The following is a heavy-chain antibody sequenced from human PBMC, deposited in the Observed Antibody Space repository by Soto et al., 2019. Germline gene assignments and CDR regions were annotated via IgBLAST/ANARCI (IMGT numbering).Heavy chain of an antibody. CDR1: GFTFSSYS. CDR3: ARAVLPSVAGTLAGDDY. Sequence: GGSLRLSCAASGFTFSSYSMNWVRQAPGKGLEWVSSISSSSSYIYYADSVKGRFTISRDNAKNSLYLQMNSLRAEDTAVYYCARAVLPSVAGTLAGDDYWGQGTLVTVSS. CDR2: ISSSSSYI. J-gene: IGHJ4*02. D-gene: IGHD6-19*01. V-gene: IGHV3-21*01.